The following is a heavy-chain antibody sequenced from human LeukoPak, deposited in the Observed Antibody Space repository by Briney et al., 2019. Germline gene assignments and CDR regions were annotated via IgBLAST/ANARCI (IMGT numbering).Heavy chain of an antibody. CDR2: VSYSGST. CDR1: GGSIGSYS. Sequence: ASETLSLTCTVSGGSIGSYSWSWIRQPPGKGLECIGYVSYSGSTNYNPSLRSRVTISVDTSKNQFSLKLSSVTAADTAVYHCARGRPAAGQDVFDYWGQGTLVTVSS. CDR3: ARGRPAAGQDVFDY. J-gene: IGHJ4*02. D-gene: IGHD6-13*01. V-gene: IGHV4-59*01.